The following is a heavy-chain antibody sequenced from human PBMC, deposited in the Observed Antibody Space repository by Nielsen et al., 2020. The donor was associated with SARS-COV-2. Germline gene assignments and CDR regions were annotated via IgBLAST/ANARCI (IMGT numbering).Heavy chain of an antibody. CDR1: GFTFSDYY. Sequence: GGSLRLSCAASGFTFSDYYMSWIRQAPGKGLEWVSYISSSSSYTNYADSVKGRFTISRDNAKNSLYLQMNSLRAEDTAVYYCARVGVGATKFFDYWGQGTLVTVSS. V-gene: IGHV3-11*05. CDR3: ARVGVGATKFFDY. CDR2: ISSSSSYT. D-gene: IGHD1-26*01. J-gene: IGHJ4*02.